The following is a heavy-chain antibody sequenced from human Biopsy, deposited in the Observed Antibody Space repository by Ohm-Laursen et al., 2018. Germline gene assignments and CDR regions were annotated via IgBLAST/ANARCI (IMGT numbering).Heavy chain of an antibody. D-gene: IGHD2-2*01. V-gene: IGHV4-34*01. CDR3: ARFIVPSLHCSNGVCPIRWFDP. CDR1: GGTYSGYY. Sequence: TLSLTCSVYGGTYSGYYWSWIRQPPGKGLEWIGEVHHDGRANYNPSLKSRITISQDMSKKQFSLKLSGVTAADAAVYYCARFIVPSLHCSNGVCPIRWFDPWGQGTLVTVFS. J-gene: IGHJ5*02. CDR2: VHHDGRA.